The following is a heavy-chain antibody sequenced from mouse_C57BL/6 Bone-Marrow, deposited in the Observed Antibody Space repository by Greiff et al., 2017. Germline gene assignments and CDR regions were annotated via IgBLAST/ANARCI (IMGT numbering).Heavy chain of an antibody. CDR1: GYAFSSSW. J-gene: IGHJ4*01. CDR3: AREWGLDY. CDR2: IYPGDGDT. D-gene: IGHD6-1*01. V-gene: IGHV1-82*01. Sequence: VQVVESGPELVKPGASVKISCKASGYAFSSSWMNWVKQRPGKGLEWIGRIYPGDGDTNYNGKFKGKATLTADKSSSTAYMQLSSLTSEDSAVYFCAREWGLDYWGQGTSVTVSS.